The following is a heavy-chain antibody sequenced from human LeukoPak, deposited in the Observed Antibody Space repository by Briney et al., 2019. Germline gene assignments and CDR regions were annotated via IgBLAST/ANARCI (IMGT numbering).Heavy chain of an antibody. CDR2: ISAYNGDT. CDR3: ARAVQVTTGGLFDY. D-gene: IGHD4-17*01. J-gene: IGHJ4*02. V-gene: IGHV1-18*01. Sequence: GASVKVSCKASGYTFTSYGINWVRQAPGQGLEWMGWISAYNGDTNYAQMLQGRVTMTTDTSTSTAYMELRSLRSEDTAVYYCARAVQVTTGGLFDYWGQGTLVTVSS. CDR1: GYTFTSYG.